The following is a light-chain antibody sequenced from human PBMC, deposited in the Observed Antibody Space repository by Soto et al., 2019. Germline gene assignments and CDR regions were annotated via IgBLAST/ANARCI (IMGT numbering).Light chain of an antibody. V-gene: IGLV2-18*01. CDR2: EVS. CDR1: STDFVSYNR. CDR3: SLYTSENAYV. J-gene: IGLJ1*01. Sequence: QSVLTQPPSVSGSPGQSVTISCTGTSTDFVSYNRVSWYQRPPGTAPKLMIYEVSKRPSGVPDRFSGSKSGNTASPTISGLQAADEADYYCSLYTSENAYVFGTGTKVTVL.